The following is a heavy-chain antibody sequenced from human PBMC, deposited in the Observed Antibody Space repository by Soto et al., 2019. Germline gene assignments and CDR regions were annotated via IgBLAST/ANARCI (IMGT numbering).Heavy chain of an antibody. V-gene: IGHV1-69*04. D-gene: IGHD6-13*01. CDR3: ARDSEIGTQGFDY. J-gene: IGHJ4*02. CDR2: IIPILGIA. Sequence: KVSCKASGGTFSSYTISWVRQAPGQGLEWMGRIIPILGIANYAQKFQGRVTITADKSTSTAYMELSSLRSEDTAVYYCARDSEIGTQGFDYWGQGTLVTAPQ. CDR1: GGTFSSYT.